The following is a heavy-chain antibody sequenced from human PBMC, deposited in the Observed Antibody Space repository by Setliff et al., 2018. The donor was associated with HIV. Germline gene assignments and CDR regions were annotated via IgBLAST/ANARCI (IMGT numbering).Heavy chain of an antibody. D-gene: IGHD3-10*01. V-gene: IGHV1-69-2*01. Sequence: ASVKVSCKASGYTFTDYYMHWVQQAPGKGLEWMGRVDPEDGETIYAEKFQGRVTITADTSTDTAYMELSSLRSEDTAVYYCATASNCYGSGSHGQAFDIWGQGTMVTVSS. CDR3: ATASNCYGSGSHGQAFDI. CDR1: GYTFTDYY. CDR2: VDPEDGET. J-gene: IGHJ3*02.